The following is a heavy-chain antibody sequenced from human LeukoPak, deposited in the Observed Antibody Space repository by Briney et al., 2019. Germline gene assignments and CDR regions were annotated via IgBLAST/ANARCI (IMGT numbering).Heavy chain of an antibody. CDR3: AKARYCSGGSCSAFDY. CDR1: GFTFSSYA. Sequence: GGSLRLSCAASGFTFSSYAMSWVRQAPGKGLEWVSAISGSGGSTYYADSVKGRFTISRDNSKNTLYLQMSSLRAEDTAVFYCAKARYCSGGSCSAFDYWGQGALVTVSS. J-gene: IGHJ4*02. CDR2: ISGSGGST. V-gene: IGHV3-23*01. D-gene: IGHD2-15*01.